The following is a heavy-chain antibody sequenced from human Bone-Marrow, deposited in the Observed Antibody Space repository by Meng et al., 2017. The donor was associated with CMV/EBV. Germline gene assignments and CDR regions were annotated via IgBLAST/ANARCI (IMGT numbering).Heavy chain of an antibody. CDR3: ARVPGRFFYDFWSGYQYNWFSP. CDR1: GFTFSSYA. CDR2: ISYDGSNK. J-gene: IGHJ5*02. V-gene: IGHV3-30-3*01. Sequence: SLKISCAASGFTFSSYAMHWVRQAPGKGLELVAVISYDGSNKYSADSVKGRFTISRDNSKNTLYLQMISLRAEDTAVYYCARVPGRFFYDFWSGYQYNWFSPWRQGPL. D-gene: IGHD3-3*01.